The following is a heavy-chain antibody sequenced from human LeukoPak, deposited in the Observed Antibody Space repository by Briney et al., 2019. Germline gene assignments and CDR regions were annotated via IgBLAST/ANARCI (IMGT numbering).Heavy chain of an antibody. V-gene: IGHV3-48*02. J-gene: IGHJ5*02. Sequence: GGSLRLSCSASGFTFSSYSMNWVRQAPGKGLEWLSYITSSSSTIYYADSVRGRFTVSRDNAKNSLYLQMNSLRDEDTAVYYCARERLSDYYDSSGFYPWGQGTLVTVSS. CDR2: ITSSSSTI. D-gene: IGHD3-22*01. CDR3: ARERLSDYYDSSGFYP. CDR1: GFTFSSYS.